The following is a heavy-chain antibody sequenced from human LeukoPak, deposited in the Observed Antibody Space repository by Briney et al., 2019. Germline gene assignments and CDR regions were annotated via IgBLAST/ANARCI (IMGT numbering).Heavy chain of an antibody. CDR2: INPNSGGT. J-gene: IGHJ4*02. CDR3: ARGSEYSSGRYSDY. D-gene: IGHD6-19*01. Sequence: GASVKVSCKASGYTFTDYYMHWVRQAPGQGLEWMGWINPNSGGTNYAQKFQGRVTMTRDTSISTAYMELSRLRSDDTAVYYCARGSEYSSGRYSDYWGQGTLVTVSS. CDR1: GYTFTDYY. V-gene: IGHV1-2*02.